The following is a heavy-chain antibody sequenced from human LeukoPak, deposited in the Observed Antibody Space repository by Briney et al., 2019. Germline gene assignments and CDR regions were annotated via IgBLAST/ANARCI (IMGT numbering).Heavy chain of an antibody. D-gene: IGHD6-19*01. V-gene: IGHV4-39*07. Sequence: SETLSLTCTVSGGSISSSNYYWGWIRQPPGKGLEWIGEIYHSGSTNYNPSLKSRVTIAVDKSKNQFSLKLSSVTAADTAVYYCARGGSGNGWYPRFDDWGQGTLVTVSS. CDR1: GGSISSSNYY. CDR3: ARGGSGNGWYPRFDD. J-gene: IGHJ4*02. CDR2: IYHSGST.